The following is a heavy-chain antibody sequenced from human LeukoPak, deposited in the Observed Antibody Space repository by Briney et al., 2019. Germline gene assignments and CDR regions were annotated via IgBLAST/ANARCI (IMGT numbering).Heavy chain of an antibody. CDR1: GYTFTSYG. J-gene: IGHJ2*01. CDR3: ARDPPTVTTPYWYFDL. CDR2: IIPIFGTA. Sequence: SVKVSCKASGYTFTSYGISWVRQAPGQGLEWMGGIIPIFGTANYAQKFQGRVTITADESTSTAYMELSSLRSEDTDVYYCARDPPTVTTPYWYFDLWGRGTLVTVSS. D-gene: IGHD4-17*01. V-gene: IGHV1-69*13.